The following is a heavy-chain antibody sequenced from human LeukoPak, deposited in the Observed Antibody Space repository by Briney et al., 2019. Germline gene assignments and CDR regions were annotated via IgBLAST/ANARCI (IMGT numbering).Heavy chain of an antibody. CDR1: GFTFSAYF. CDR3: VKDLNGTWSFDY. CDR2: ISSNEYDT. J-gene: IGHJ4*02. Sequence: GGSLRLSCSASGFTFSAYFMHWVRQAPGKGLEYVSSISSNEYDTYYADSVKGRFTISRDNSKNTLFLQMSSLRAEDTAVYYCVKDLNGTWSFDYWGQGTLVTVST. V-gene: IGHV3-64D*06. D-gene: IGHD2-8*01.